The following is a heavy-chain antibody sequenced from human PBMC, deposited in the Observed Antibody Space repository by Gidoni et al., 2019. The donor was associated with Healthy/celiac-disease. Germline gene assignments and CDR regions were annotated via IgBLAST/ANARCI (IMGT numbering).Heavy chain of an antibody. J-gene: IGHJ3*02. CDR3: ASYKKTGYYTIFDI. V-gene: IGHV4-61*02. D-gene: IGHD3-9*01. Sequence: QVQLQESGPGLVKPSQTLSLTCTVSGGSISSGSYYWSWIRQPAGKGLEWIGRIYTSGSTNYNPSLKIRVTISVDTSKNQFSLKLSSVTAADTAVYYCASYKKTGYYTIFDIWGQGTMVTVSS. CDR1: GGSISSGSYY. CDR2: IYTSGST.